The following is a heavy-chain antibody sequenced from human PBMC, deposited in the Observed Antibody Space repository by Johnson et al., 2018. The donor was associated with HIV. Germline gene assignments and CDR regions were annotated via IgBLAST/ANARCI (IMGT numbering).Heavy chain of an antibody. D-gene: IGHD1-26*01. CDR3: ARDRRKIVGATGAFDI. J-gene: IGHJ3*02. V-gene: IGHV3-20*04. CDR1: GFTFDDYG. Sequence: VQLVESGGGVVQPGRSLRLSCAASGFTFDDYGMSWVRQTPGKGLEWVSDINWNGASTGYADSVKGRFTISRDNAKNSLYLQMNSLRAEDTALYYCARDRRKIVGATGAFDIWGQGTMVTVSS. CDR2: INWNGAST.